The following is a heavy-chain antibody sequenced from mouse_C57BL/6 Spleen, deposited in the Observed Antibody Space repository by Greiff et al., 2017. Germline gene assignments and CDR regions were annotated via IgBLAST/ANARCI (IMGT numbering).Heavy chain of an antibody. J-gene: IGHJ3*01. D-gene: IGHD2-3*01. V-gene: IGHV5-4*01. CDR1: GFTFSSYA. Sequence: EVQLQQSGGGLVKPGGSLKLSCAASGFTFSSYAMSWVRQTPEKRLEWVATISDGGSYTYYPDNVKGRFTISRDNAKNNLYLQMSHLKSEDTAMYYCARDDDPAWFAYWGQGTLVTVSA. CDR2: ISDGGSYT. CDR3: ARDDDPAWFAY.